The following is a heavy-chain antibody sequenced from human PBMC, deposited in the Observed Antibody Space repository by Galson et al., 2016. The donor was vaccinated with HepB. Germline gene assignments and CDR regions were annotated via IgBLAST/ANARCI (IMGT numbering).Heavy chain of an antibody. CDR1: QYSFTEYY. D-gene: IGHD5-12*01. Sequence: SVKVSCKASQYSFTEYYIHWLRQAPGQRPEWMGWINPKSGATKYPQRFQGRVTMTRDTSITTAYMELSRLRSDDTAIYYCSRGLINGYDFDYWGQGTPVTVSS. CDR3: SRGLINGYDFDY. V-gene: IGHV1-2*02. J-gene: IGHJ4*02. CDR2: INPKSGAT.